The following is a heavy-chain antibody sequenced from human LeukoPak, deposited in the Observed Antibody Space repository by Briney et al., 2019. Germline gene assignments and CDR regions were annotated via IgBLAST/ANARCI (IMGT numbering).Heavy chain of an antibody. CDR1: GFTFSSYS. V-gene: IGHV3-21*01. D-gene: IGHD2-2*01. CDR3: ARGGGIVVVPAAMASDY. J-gene: IGHJ4*02. CDR2: ISSSSSYI. Sequence: GGSLRLSCAASGFTFSSYSMNWVRQAPGKGLEWVSSISSSSSYIYYADSVKGRFTISRDNAKNSLYLQMNSLRAEDTAVYYCARGGGIVVVPAAMASDYWGQGTLVTVSS.